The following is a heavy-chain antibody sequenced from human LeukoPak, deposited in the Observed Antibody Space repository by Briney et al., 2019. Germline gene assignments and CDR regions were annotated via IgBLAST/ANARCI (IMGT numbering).Heavy chain of an antibody. Sequence: ASVKVSCKASGYTFTGYYMHWVRQAPGQGLEWMGWISAYNGNTNYAQKLQGRVTMTTDTSTSTAYMELRSLRSDDTAVYYCARVGNIVVVVAATHDYWGQGTLVTVSS. CDR2: ISAYNGNT. V-gene: IGHV1-18*04. D-gene: IGHD2-15*01. CDR1: GYTFTGYY. CDR3: ARVGNIVVVVAATHDY. J-gene: IGHJ4*02.